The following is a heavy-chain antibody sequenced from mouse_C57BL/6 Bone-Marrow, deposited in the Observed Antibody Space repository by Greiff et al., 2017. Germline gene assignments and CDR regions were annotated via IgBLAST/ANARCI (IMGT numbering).Heavy chain of an antibody. CDR1: GFSFNTYA. CDR3: VRAYYSNWAWFAY. J-gene: IGHJ3*01. Sequence: EVKLMESGGGLVQPKGSLKLSCAASGFSFNTYAMNWVRQAPGKGLEWVARIRSKSNNYATYYADSVKDRFTISRDDSESMLYLQMNNLKTEDTAMYYCVRAYYSNWAWFAYWGQGTLVTVSA. D-gene: IGHD2-5*01. V-gene: IGHV10-1*01. CDR2: IRSKSNNYAT.